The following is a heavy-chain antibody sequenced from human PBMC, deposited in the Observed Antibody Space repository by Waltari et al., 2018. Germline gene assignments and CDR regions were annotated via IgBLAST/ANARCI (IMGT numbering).Heavy chain of an antibody. Sequence: EVQLVESGGDLVQPGGSPRLSCAASGFTFSTFWVHWVRQVPGKGLVCVSRIKSDGSATSYADSVKGRFTISRDNAKNTVYLQMNSLRAEDTAVYHCASDVHSGRYGWFDPWGQGTLVTVSS. V-gene: IGHV3-74*01. D-gene: IGHD1-26*01. CDR2: IKSDGSAT. J-gene: IGHJ5*02. CDR1: GFTFSTFW. CDR3: ASDVHSGRYGWFDP.